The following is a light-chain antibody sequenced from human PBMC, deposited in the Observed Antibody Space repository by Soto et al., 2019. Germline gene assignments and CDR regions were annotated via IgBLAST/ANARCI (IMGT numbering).Light chain of an antibody. J-gene: IGLJ7*01. CDR3: GTWDSSFAV. CDR2: DNN. V-gene: IGLV1-51*01. Sequence: QSVLTQPPSVSAAPGQKVTISCSGSSSNIGNNYVSWYQQLPGTAPKLLIYDNNKRPSGIPDRFSGSKSGTSATLGITGLQTGDEADYYCGTWDSSFAVFGGGTQLTV. CDR1: SSNIGNNY.